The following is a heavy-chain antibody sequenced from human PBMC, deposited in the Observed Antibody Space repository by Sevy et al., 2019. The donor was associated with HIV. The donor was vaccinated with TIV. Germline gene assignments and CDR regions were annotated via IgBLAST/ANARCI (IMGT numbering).Heavy chain of an antibody. CDR1: GFTFTSYG. J-gene: IGHJ3*01. V-gene: IGHV3-30*02. Sequence: GGSLRLSCAASGFTFTSYGIHWVRQAPGKGLECVAKISFDEKYKYYAESVKGRFTISRDISKHTVFLEMNSLRPDDTGVYYCAKVLGFGSGYDYAFDFWGQGTMVTVSS. CDR2: ISFDEKYK. D-gene: IGHD5-12*01. CDR3: AKVLGFGSGYDYAFDF.